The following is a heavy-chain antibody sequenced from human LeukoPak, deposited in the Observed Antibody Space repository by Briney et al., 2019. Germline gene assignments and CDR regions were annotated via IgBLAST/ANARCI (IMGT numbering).Heavy chain of an antibody. Sequence: GGSLRLSCAASGFTFSDYELNWVRQAPGKGLEWVSYISHSGRTIYSADSVKGRFTISRDNAKNSLYLQMNSLRAEDTAVYYCARGVGSSWPGWFDPWGQGTLVTVSS. CDR2: ISHSGRTI. CDR1: GFTFSDYE. D-gene: IGHD6-13*01. V-gene: IGHV3-48*03. CDR3: ARGVGSSWPGWFDP. J-gene: IGHJ5*02.